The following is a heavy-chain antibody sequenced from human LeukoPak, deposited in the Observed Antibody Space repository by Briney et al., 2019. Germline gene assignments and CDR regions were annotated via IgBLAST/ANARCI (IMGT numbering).Heavy chain of an antibody. D-gene: IGHD6-13*01. CDR3: ARGAEEQLVPFDY. Sequence: PSETLSLTCAVYGGSFSGYYWSWIRQPPGKGLEWIGEINHSGSTNYHPSLKSRVTISVDTSKNQFSLKLNSVTAADTAVYYCARGAEEQLVPFDYWGQGTLVTVSS. J-gene: IGHJ4*02. CDR2: INHSGST. V-gene: IGHV4-34*01. CDR1: GGSFSGYY.